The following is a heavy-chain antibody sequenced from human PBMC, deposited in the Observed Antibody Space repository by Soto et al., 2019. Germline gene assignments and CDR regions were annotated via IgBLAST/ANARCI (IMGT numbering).Heavy chain of an antibody. V-gene: IGHV4-39*01. Sequence: SATLSLTCTVSGGSISSSIYYWGWIRQPPGKGLERIGRIYYSGSTYYNPSLKSRVTISVDTSKNQFSLKLSSVTAADTAVYYCARYNDYPNWFDPWGQGTLVTVSS. CDR2: IYYSGST. CDR3: ARYNDYPNWFDP. CDR1: GGSISSSIYY. D-gene: IGHD4-17*01. J-gene: IGHJ5*02.